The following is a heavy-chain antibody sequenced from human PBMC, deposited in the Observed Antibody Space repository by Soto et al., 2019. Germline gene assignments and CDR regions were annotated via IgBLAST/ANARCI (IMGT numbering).Heavy chain of an antibody. CDR3: ARDRAGYYSHFVY. CDR2: IMPFFGSG. D-gene: IGHD3-22*01. J-gene: IGHJ4*02. V-gene: IGHV1-69*13. Sequence: ASVKVSCKALRGTFTNYAFSWVRQAPGQGLEWMGGIMPFFGSGNYAQKFQGRINITADESTSSVYLELTSLRSEDTAVYYCARDRAGYYSHFVYWGQGTLVTVSS. CDR1: RGTFTNYA.